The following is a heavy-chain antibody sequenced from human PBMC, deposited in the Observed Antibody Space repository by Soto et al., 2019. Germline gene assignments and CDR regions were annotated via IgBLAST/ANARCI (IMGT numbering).Heavy chain of an antibody. CDR2: IYYSGST. J-gene: IGHJ6*02. CDR1: GGSVNNANYF. Sequence: QVRLEESGPGLVKPSETLSLICSVSGGSVNNANYFWNWIRHHPENGLEWIGYIYYSGSTRYNPSFKTRANVSIDTSKNQFSLRLNSVTVADTAVYFCARDADYGGSRGGMDVWGRGTTVTVSS. V-gene: IGHV4-31*03. CDR3: ARDADYGGSRGGMDV. D-gene: IGHD4-17*01.